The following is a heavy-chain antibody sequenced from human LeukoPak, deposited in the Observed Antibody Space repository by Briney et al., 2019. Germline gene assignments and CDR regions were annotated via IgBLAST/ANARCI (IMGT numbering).Heavy chain of an antibody. D-gene: IGHD3-10*01. CDR1: GHTLANANEY. CDR3: ARDLPVGFGSRAY. V-gene: IGHV1-46*01. J-gene: IGHJ4*02. Sequence: GASVKVSCKSSGHTLANANEYMHWVRQAPGQGLEWMGLINLYTGSPAYAQNFQGRVSMTRDTSTGTVYMRLSSLRFDDTAVYFCARDLPVGFGSRAYWGQGTLVAVSS. CDR2: INLYTGSP.